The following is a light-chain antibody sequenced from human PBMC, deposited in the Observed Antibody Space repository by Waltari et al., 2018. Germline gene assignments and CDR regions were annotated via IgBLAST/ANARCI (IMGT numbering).Light chain of an antibody. V-gene: IGKV1-39*01. CDR1: QSISSY. J-gene: IGKJ1*01. Sequence: DIQMTQSPSSLSASVGDRVTITCRASQSISSYLYWYQQKPEKAPQLLIYAASSLQSGVPSRFSGRGSGTDFTLTISSLQPEDIATYYCQQSYSLPWTFGQGTNVEVK. CDR2: AAS. CDR3: QQSYSLPWT.